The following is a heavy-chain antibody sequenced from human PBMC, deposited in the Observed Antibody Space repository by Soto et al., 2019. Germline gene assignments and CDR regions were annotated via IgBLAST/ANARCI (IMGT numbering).Heavy chain of an antibody. J-gene: IGHJ4*02. CDR1: GFTFTTYT. CDR3: AKNSAATIRVGYDY. D-gene: IGHD5-12*01. Sequence: EVQLLESGGGLVQPGGSLRLSCAASGFTFTTYTMSWVRQAAGKGLEWVSAITGSGASTYYADSVKGRFTISRDNSKNTLYLQMNSLRAEDTAVYYCAKNSAATIRVGYDYWGQGTLVTVSS. CDR2: ITGSGAST. V-gene: IGHV3-23*01.